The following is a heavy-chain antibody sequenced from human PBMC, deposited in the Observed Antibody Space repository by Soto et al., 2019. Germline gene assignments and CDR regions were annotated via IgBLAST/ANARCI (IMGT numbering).Heavy chain of an antibody. V-gene: IGHV1-69*06. Sequence: QMQLVQSGAEVKKPGSSVKVSCKASGGTLSSFINYPINWVRQAPGQGLEWMGGIVPNVGTVNYAQKFQGRVTITADKSTGTAYMEVISLRSEHTALYYCARRDTSGFLRYFDNWGQGTLVTVSS. CDR1: GGTLSSFINYP. CDR2: IVPNVGTV. D-gene: IGHD3-3*01. J-gene: IGHJ4*02. CDR3: ARRDTSGFLRYFDN.